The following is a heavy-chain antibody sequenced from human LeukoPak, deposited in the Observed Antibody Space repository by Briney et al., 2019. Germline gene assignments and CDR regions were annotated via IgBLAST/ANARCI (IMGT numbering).Heavy chain of an antibody. Sequence: GGSLRLSCAASGFTFNNYGMNWVRQAPGKGLEWISYISGSSTAIYYADSVKSRFTISRDNAKNSLYLQMDGLRAEDTAVYYCATYSGYDRIFDYWGQGTLVTVSS. CDR2: ISGSSTAI. V-gene: IGHV3-48*01. D-gene: IGHD5-12*01. CDR1: GFTFNNYG. J-gene: IGHJ4*02. CDR3: ATYSGYDRIFDY.